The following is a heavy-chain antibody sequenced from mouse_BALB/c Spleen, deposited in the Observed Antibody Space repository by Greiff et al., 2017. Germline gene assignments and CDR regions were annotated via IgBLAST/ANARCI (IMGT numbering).Heavy chain of an antibody. Sequence: VQLKQSGPGLVKPSQSLSLTCTVTGYSITSDYAWNWIRQFPGNKLEWMGYISYSGSTSYNPSLKSRISITRDTSKNQFFLQLNSVTTEDTATYYCARGNYYGSSHFAYWGQGTLVTVSA. CDR3: ARGNYYGSSHFAY. V-gene: IGHV3-2*02. J-gene: IGHJ3*01. CDR1: GYSITSDYA. D-gene: IGHD1-1*01. CDR2: ISYSGST.